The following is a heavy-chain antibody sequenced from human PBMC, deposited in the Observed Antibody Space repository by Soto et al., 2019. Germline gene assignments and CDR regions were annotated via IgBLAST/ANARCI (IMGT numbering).Heavy chain of an antibody. V-gene: IGHV4-30-2*01. Sequence: SETLSLTCAVSGGSISSGGYSWSWIRQPPGKGLEWIGYIYHSGSTYYNPSLKSRVTISVDRSKNQFSLKLSSVTAADTAVYYCARGPVTFGGLLYHLAYWGQGTLVPVSS. CDR1: GGSISSGGYS. D-gene: IGHD3-16*01. CDR3: ARGPVTFGGLLYHLAY. J-gene: IGHJ4*02. CDR2: IYHSGST.